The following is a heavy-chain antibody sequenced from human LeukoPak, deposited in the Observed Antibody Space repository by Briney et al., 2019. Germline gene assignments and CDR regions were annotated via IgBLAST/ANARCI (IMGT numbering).Heavy chain of an antibody. CDR2: IKQDGSEK. Sequence: PGGSLRLSCAASGFTFSSYWMSWVRQAPGKGLEWVANIKQDGSEKYYVDSVKGRFTISRDNAKNSLYLQMNSLRAEDTAVYYCAKDLGNGWGLVNYYWDYWGQGTLVTVSS. CDR3: AKDLGNGWGLVNYYWDY. J-gene: IGHJ4*02. CDR1: GFTFSSYW. D-gene: IGHD3-22*01. V-gene: IGHV3-7*03.